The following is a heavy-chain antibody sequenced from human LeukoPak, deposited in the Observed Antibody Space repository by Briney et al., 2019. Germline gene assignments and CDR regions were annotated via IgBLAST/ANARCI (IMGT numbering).Heavy chain of an antibody. Sequence: SVKVSCKASGGTFSSYAISWVRQASGQGLEWVGGIIPIFGTANYAQKFQGRVTITADESTSTAYMELSSLRSEDTAVYYCARSKIYYYYGMDVWGQGTTVTVSS. CDR1: GGTFSSYA. CDR2: IIPIFGTA. V-gene: IGHV1-69*13. J-gene: IGHJ6*02. CDR3: ARSKIYYYYGMDV.